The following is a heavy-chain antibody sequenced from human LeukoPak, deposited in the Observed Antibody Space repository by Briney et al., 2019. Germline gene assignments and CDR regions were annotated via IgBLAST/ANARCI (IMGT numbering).Heavy chain of an antibody. D-gene: IGHD3-10*01. V-gene: IGHV3-30*18. J-gene: IGHJ3*01. Sequence: GRSVRLSCTASGFTFSSFGMHWVRQAPGKVLEWVTAISSVGHTNKSADSVKGRFTISRDNSKNTLYLQMHSLREDDTAVYYCAKEVGWFNAFDVWGQGTMVTVSS. CDR1: GFTFSSFG. CDR3: AKEVGWFNAFDV. CDR2: ISSVGHTN.